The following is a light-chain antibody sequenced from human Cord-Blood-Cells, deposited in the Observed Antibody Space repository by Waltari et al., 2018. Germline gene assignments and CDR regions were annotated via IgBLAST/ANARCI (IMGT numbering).Light chain of an antibody. J-gene: IGKJ1*01. CDR2: DAS. CDR1: QSVSSY. Sequence: EIVLTQSPATLSLSPGERVTLSCRASQSVSSYLAWYQQKPGQAPRLLIYDASNRATGIPARFSGSGSGTDFTLTNSSLEPEDFAVYYCQQRSNWPPWTFGQGTKVEIK. CDR3: QQRSNWPPWT. V-gene: IGKV3-11*01.